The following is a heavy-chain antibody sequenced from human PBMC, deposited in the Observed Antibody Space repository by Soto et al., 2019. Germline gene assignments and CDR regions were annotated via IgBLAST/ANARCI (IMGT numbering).Heavy chain of an antibody. D-gene: IGHD5-18*01. Sequence: SHTISLTCVVSGGPVSGDDLYWSWIRHLPGKGLEWIANVYHTGTTYYNPSLKSRVSMSVDTSQKQFSLILASVTAADTAVYYCSRVWDTAVHYFDYWGQGSLVTVSS. CDR2: VYHTGTT. CDR3: SRVWDTAVHYFDY. CDR1: GGPVSGDDLY. J-gene: IGHJ4*02. V-gene: IGHV4-31*02.